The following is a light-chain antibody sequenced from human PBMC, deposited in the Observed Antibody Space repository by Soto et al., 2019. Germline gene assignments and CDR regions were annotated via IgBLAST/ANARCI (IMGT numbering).Light chain of an antibody. CDR2: KVS. V-gene: IGKV2-30*01. Sequence: DVVMTQSPLSLPVTLGQPASISCRSSQSLAYSDGNTYLNWFQQRPGQSPRRLIYKVSNRDSGVPDRFSGSGSGTDFTLKISRVEAEDVGVYYCMQGTRWPPYTFGQGTKLENK. J-gene: IGKJ2*01. CDR1: QSLAYSDGNTY. CDR3: MQGTRWPPYT.